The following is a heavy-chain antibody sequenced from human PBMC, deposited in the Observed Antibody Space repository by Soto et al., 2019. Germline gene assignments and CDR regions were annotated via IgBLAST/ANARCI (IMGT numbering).Heavy chain of an antibody. D-gene: IGHD6-19*01. CDR1: GFTFGTYT. V-gene: IGHV3-23*01. CDR3: AKGGRQWLVTSDFTY. CDR2: IYGNAART. J-gene: IGHJ4*02. Sequence: GGSLRLSCAASGFTFGTYTMNWVRQAPGKGLEWVSGIYGNAARTFYADSVKGRFTISRDNSKNTLFLEMNSLRAEDTAVYYCAKGGRQWLVTSDFTYWGQGALVTVSS.